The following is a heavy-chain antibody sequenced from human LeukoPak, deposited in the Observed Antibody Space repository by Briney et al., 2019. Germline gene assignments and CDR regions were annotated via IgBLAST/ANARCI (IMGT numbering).Heavy chain of an antibody. V-gene: IGHV4-59*01. CDR1: GGSISSYY. D-gene: IGHD3-9*01. CDR3: ARAWGADFDWLLPHWFDP. Sequence: SETLSLTCTVSGGSISSYYWSWIRQPPGKGLEWIGYIYYSGSTNYNPSLKSRVTISVDTSKNQFSLKLSSVTAADTAVYYCARAWGADFDWLLPHWFDPWGQGTLVTVSS. J-gene: IGHJ5*02. CDR2: IYYSGST.